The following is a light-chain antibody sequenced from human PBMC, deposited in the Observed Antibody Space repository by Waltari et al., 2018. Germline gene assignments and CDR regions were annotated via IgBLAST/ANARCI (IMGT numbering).Light chain of an antibody. CDR2: KAS. CDR3: QQYNGYWT. CDR1: QGISSW. Sequence: IPCRASQGISSWLAWYQQKPGTAPKLLIYKASTLESGGPSSFSGSGSGTEFTLTINSLQPDDFATYYCQQYNGYWTFGQGTKVEIK. J-gene: IGKJ1*01. V-gene: IGKV1-5*03.